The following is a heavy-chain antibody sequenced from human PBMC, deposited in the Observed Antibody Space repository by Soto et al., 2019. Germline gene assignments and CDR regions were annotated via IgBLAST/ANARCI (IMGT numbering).Heavy chain of an antibody. CDR3: PRDMAKGGASAGFDY. V-gene: IGHV1-2*02. Sequence: GASVKVSCKASGYTFTVYYMHWVRQAPGQGLEWMGWINPKSGGTMYPQKFQGRVTMTWDTSISTAYMALTRLRSVDTAVYYCPRDMAKGGASAGFDYWGQGTRVTVSS. CDR2: INPKSGGT. J-gene: IGHJ4*02. D-gene: IGHD3-10*01. CDR1: GYTFTVYY.